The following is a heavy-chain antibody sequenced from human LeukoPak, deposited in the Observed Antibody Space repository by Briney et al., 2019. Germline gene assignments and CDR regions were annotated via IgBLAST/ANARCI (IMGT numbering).Heavy chain of an antibody. J-gene: IGHJ5*02. CDR3: AKDPIEGILTGPGT. CDR2: ISDSGGRT. V-gene: IGHV3-23*01. Sequence: GGSLRLSCVASGFTFSNFAMSWVRQAPGKGLEWVSVISDSGGRTYYADSVGGRFTISRDDFKNTVFLQMNSLSPEDTAIYYCAKDPIEGILTGPGTWGQGTLVTVSS. CDR1: GFTFSNFA. D-gene: IGHD3-9*01.